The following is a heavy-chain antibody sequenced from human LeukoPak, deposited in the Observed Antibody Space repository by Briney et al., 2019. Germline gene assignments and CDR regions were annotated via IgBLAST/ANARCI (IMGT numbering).Heavy chain of an antibody. D-gene: IGHD3-3*01. V-gene: IGHV3-48*01. J-gene: IGHJ3*02. CDR2: IDARSGIT. CDR1: GFTFTIFG. Sequence: GGSLRLSCAASGFTFTIFGLNWVRQAPGKGPEWVSYIDARSGITYYADSVQGRFTISRDDARESVFPQMDGLRVDDTAVYYCARTYDFGRGPPGDAFDNWGPGTWVIVSS. CDR3: ARTYDFGRGPPGDAFDN.